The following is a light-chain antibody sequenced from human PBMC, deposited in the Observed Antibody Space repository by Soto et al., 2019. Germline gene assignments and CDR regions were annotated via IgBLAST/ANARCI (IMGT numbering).Light chain of an antibody. Sequence: QSVLTQPASVSGSPGQSITISCTGSSSDVGSSNLVSWFQQDPGKAPKLIIYESTERPSGVSGRFSASKSGDTASLTISGLQAEDEADYYCSSFTTSRFYVFGPGTKVTVL. V-gene: IGLV2-14*02. CDR1: SSDVGSSNL. CDR2: EST. CDR3: SSFTTSRFYV. J-gene: IGLJ1*01.